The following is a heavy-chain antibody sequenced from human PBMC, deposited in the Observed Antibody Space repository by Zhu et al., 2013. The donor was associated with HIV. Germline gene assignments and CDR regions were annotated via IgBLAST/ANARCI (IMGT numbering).Heavy chain of an antibody. Sequence: QVQLQQWGAGLLKPSETLSLTCAVYGGSFSGYYWSWIRQPPGKGLEWIGEINHSGSTNYNPSLKSRVTISVDTSKNQFSLKLSSVTAADTAVYYCARLDDLGVIDYWGQGTLVTVSS. J-gene: IGHJ4*02. D-gene: IGHD3-16*01. V-gene: IGHV4-34*01. CDR2: INHSGST. CDR3: ARLDDLGVIDY. CDR1: GGSFSGYY.